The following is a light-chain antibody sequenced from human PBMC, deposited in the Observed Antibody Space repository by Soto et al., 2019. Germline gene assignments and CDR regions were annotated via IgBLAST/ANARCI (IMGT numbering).Light chain of an antibody. Sequence: SALTQPRSVSGSPGQSVTISCTGTSSDVGGYNYVSWYQQHPGKAPKFMIYDVSKRPSGVPDRFSGSKSGNTASLTISGLQAEDEADYYCCSYAGSYTRYVFGTGTKVTVL. J-gene: IGLJ1*01. CDR3: CSYAGSYTRYV. V-gene: IGLV2-11*01. CDR2: DVS. CDR1: SSDVGGYNY.